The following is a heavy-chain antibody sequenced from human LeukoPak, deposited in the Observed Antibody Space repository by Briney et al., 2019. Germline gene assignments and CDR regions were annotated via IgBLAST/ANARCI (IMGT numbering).Heavy chain of an antibody. CDR1: GGTFSSYA. CDR2: IIPIFGTA. D-gene: IGHD6-13*01. J-gene: IGHJ6*03. V-gene: IGHV1-69*13. CDR3: ARGGYSSSWFLSEYYYYYYMDV. Sequence: GASVKVSCKASGGTFSSYAISWVRQAPGQGLEWMGGIIPIFGTANYAQKFQGRVTITADESTSTAYMELSSLRSEDTAVYYCARGGYSSSWFLSEYYYYYYMDVWGKGTTVTVSS.